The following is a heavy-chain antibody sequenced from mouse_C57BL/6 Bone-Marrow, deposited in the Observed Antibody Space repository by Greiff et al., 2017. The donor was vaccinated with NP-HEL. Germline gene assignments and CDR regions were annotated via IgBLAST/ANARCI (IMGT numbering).Heavy chain of an antibody. CDR1: GYTFTSYG. CDR3: ARRAYDYDAWFAY. J-gene: IGHJ3*01. D-gene: IGHD2-4*01. Sequence: QSGAELARPGASVKLSCKASGYTFTSYGISWVKQRTGQGLEWIGEIYPRSGNTYYNEKFKGKATLTADKSSSTAYMELRSLTSEDSAVYFCARRAYDYDAWFAYWGQGTLVTVSA. CDR2: IYPRSGNT. V-gene: IGHV1-81*01.